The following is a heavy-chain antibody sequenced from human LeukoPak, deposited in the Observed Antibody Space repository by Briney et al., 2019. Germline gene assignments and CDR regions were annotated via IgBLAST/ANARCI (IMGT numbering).Heavy chain of an antibody. CDR3: ARRSAGIGIDY. CDR2: IYYSGST. V-gene: IGHV4-59*08. CDR1: GGSISSYY. Sequence: PSETLSLTCTVSGGSISSYYWSWIRQPPGKGLGWIGYIYYSGSTNYNPSLKSRVTISVDTSKNQFSLKLSSVTAADTAVYYCARRSAGIGIDYWGQGTLVTVSS. J-gene: IGHJ4*02. D-gene: IGHD6-19*01.